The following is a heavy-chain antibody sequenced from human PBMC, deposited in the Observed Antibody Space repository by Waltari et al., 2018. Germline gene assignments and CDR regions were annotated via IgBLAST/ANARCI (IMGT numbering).Heavy chain of an antibody. Sequence: QVQLQESGPGLVKPSQTLSLTCTVSGGSISSGSYYWSWIRQPAGKGLEWIGRIYTSGTPNSHPSLKSRVTISVDTSKNQFSLKLSSVTAADAAVYYCAGDALRITIFGVVTGDAFDIWGQGTMVTVSS. CDR1: GGSISSGSYY. CDR3: AGDALRITIFGVVTGDAFDI. V-gene: IGHV4-61*02. D-gene: IGHD3-3*01. CDR2: IYTSGTP. J-gene: IGHJ3*02.